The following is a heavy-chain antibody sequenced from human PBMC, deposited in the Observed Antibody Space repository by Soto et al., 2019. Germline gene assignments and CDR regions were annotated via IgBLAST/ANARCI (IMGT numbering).Heavy chain of an antibody. CDR3: ARDGRLVNYYYYGMDV. CDR2: IYYSGST. Sequence: QVQLQESGPGLVKPSQTLSLTCSVSGGSISSGAYYWTWIRQHPGKGLEWIGYIYYSGSTYYNPSLKSRVTISVDTSKNQFSLKLRSVTAVDTAVYYCARDGRLVNYYYYGMDVWGQGTTVTVSS. D-gene: IGHD6-13*01. CDR1: GGSISSGAYY. J-gene: IGHJ6*02. V-gene: IGHV4-31*03.